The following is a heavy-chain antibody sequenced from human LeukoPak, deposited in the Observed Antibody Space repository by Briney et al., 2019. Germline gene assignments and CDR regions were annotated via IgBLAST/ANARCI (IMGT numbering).Heavy chain of an antibody. V-gene: IGHV1-69*04. D-gene: IGHD5-18*01. CDR2: IIPILGIA. CDR1: GGTFSSYA. J-gene: IGHJ6*02. CDR3: ARDLVRNTAMAYGMDV. Sequence: SVKVSCKASGGTFSSYAISWVRQAPGQGLEWMGRIIPILGIANYAQKFQGRVTITADKSTSTAYMELSSLRSEDTAVYYCARDLVRNTAMAYGMDVWGQGTTVTVSS.